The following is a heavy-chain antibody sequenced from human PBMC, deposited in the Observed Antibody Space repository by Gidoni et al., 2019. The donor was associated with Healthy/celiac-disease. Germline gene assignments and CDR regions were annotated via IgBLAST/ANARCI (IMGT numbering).Heavy chain of an antibody. V-gene: IGHV1-69*08. CDR1: GGTFSSYT. CDR2: IIPILGIA. Sequence: QVQLVQSGAEVKKPGSSVKVSCKASGGTFSSYTISWVRQAPGQGLEWMGRIIPILGIANYAQKFQGRVTITADKSTSTAYMELSSLRSEDTAVYYCARDWMSSPYRYGDYYFDYWGQGTLVTVSS. J-gene: IGHJ4*02. CDR3: ARDWMSSPYRYGDYYFDY. D-gene: IGHD4-17*01.